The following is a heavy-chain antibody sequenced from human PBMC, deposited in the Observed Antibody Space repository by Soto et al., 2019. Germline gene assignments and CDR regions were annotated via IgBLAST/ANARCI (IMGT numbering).Heavy chain of an antibody. CDR1: GGTFGSNA. CDR3: ARTVFGVVTLAFDI. V-gene: IGHV1-69*01. D-gene: IGHD3-3*01. J-gene: IGHJ3*02. CDR2: IIPIFGTT. Sequence: QVHLVQSGAEVKKPGSSVNVSCKASGGTFGSNAIAWVREVPGQGLEWMGWIIPIFGTTHYAKKFQGRVTITADESTGTVYMDLSSLRSDDTAVYYCARTVFGVVTLAFDIWGQGTLLTVSS.